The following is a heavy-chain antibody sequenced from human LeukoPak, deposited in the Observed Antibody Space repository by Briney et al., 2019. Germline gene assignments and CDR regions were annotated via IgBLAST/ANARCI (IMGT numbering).Heavy chain of an antibody. J-gene: IGHJ4*02. CDR3: ARDLRSRRFDY. Sequence: PSETLSLTYTVSGGSISSGDYYWSWIRQPAGKGLEWIGRIYTSGSTNYNPSLKSRDTMSVDTSKNQFSLKLSSVTAADTAVYYCARDLRSRRFDYWGQGTLVTVSS. CDR1: GGSISSGDYY. CDR2: IYTSGST. V-gene: IGHV4-61*02. D-gene: IGHD6-13*01.